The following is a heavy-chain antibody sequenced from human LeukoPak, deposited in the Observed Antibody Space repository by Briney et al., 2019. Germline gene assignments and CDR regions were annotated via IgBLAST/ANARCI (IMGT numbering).Heavy chain of an antibody. Sequence: PSETLSLTCTVSGGSISSGNYYRGWIRQPPGKGLEWIGNIYYSGSTCYNPSLKSRVTISIDTSKNQFSLKLSSVTAADTAVYYCARLPCSSTTCYFPNAFDIWGQGTMVTVSS. J-gene: IGHJ3*02. CDR3: ARLPCSSTTCYFPNAFDI. V-gene: IGHV4-39*01. D-gene: IGHD2-2*01. CDR2: IYYSGST. CDR1: GGSISSGNYY.